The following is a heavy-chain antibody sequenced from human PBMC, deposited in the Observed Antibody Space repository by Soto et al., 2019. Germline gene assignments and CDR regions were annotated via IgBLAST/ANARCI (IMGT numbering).Heavy chain of an antibody. CDR2: IYWDDDK. D-gene: IGHD1-26*01. Sequence: QITLKESGPPLVKPTQTLTLTCTFSGFSLSTSGVGVGWIRQPPGKALEWLALIYWDDDKRYSPSLKSRLTITKDTSKNQVVLTMTNMDPVDTATYYCAHTKIVGAPSVYWGQGTLVTVSS. CDR3: AHTKIVGAPSVY. CDR1: GFSLSTSGVG. V-gene: IGHV2-5*02. J-gene: IGHJ4*02.